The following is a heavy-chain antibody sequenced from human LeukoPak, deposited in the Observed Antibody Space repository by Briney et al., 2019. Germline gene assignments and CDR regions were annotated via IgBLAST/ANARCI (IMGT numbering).Heavy chain of an antibody. CDR2: ISAYNGNT. CDR3: ARGSGYYDILTGYYTPYQFDY. J-gene: IGHJ4*02. D-gene: IGHD3-9*01. CDR1: GYTFTSYG. Sequence: GASVTVSCKASGYTFTSYGISWVRQAPGQGLEWMGWISAYNGNTNYAQKLQGRVTMTTDTSTSTAYMELRSLRSDDTAVYYCARGSGYYDILTGYYTPYQFDYWGQGTLVTVSS. V-gene: IGHV1-18*01.